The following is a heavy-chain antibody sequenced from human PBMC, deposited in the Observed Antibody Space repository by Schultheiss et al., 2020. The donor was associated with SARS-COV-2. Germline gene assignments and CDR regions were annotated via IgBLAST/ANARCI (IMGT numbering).Heavy chain of an antibody. J-gene: IGHJ4*02. CDR3: GGGVAGLTYYFDY. CDR2: IYTSGST. D-gene: IGHD6-19*01. CDR1: GGSISSGSYY. Sequence: SETLSLTCTVSGGSISSGSYYWSWIRQPAGKGLEWIGRIYTSGSTNYNPSLKSRVTMSVDTSKNQFSLKLSCVTAADTAVYYCGGGVAGLTYYFDYWGQGTLVTVSS. V-gene: IGHV4-61*02.